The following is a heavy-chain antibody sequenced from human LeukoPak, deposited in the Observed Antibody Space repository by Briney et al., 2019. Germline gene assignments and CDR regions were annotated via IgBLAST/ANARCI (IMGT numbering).Heavy chain of an antibody. Sequence: GASVKVSCKASGGTFSSYAISWVRQAPGQGLEWMGGIIPIFGTANYAQKFQGRVTITADESTSTAYMELSSLRSEDTAVYYCARVWNWDIYWYFDLWGRGTLVTVSS. D-gene: IGHD1-7*01. V-gene: IGHV1-69*13. CDR3: ARVWNWDIYWYFDL. J-gene: IGHJ2*01. CDR1: GGTFSSYA. CDR2: IIPIFGTA.